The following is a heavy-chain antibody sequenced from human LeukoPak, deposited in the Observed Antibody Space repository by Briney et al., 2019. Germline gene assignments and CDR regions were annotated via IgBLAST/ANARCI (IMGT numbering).Heavy chain of an antibody. J-gene: IGHJ4*02. Sequence: GGSLRLSCAASGFTFSSYGMHWVRQAPGKGLEWVAVISYDGSNKYYADSVKGRFTISRDNSKNTLYLQMNSLRAEDTAVYYCAKEIGSGWYYFGYWGQGTLVTVSS. CDR2: ISYDGSNK. D-gene: IGHD6-19*01. CDR1: GFTFSSYG. V-gene: IGHV3-30*18. CDR3: AKEIGSGWYYFGY.